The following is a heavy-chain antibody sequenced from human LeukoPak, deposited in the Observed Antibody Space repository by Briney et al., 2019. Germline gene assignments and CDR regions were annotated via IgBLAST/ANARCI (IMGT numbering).Heavy chain of an antibody. D-gene: IGHD2-2*01. CDR3: ASTKGGYCSSTSCYFAI. Sequence: ASVKVSCKASGGTFSSYAISWVRQAPGQGLEWMGGIIPIFGTANYAQKFQGRVTITADESTSTAYMELSSLRSEDMAVYYCASTKGGYCSSTSCYFAIWGQGTLVTVSS. CDR1: GGTFSSYA. J-gene: IGHJ4*02. V-gene: IGHV1-69*13. CDR2: IIPIFGTA.